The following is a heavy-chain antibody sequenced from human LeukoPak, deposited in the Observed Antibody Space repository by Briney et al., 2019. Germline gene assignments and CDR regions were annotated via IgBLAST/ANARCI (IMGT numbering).Heavy chain of an antibody. CDR3: ARQDGYSGYDGAFYP. CDR1: GGSISGYY. CDR2: IYYSAIT. J-gene: IGHJ5*02. V-gene: IGHV4-59*08. Sequence: SETLSLTCTVSGGSISGYYWSWIRQPPRQGLDWIGYIYYSAITKYNPSLKSRVTISVDTSKYQFSLKLSSVTAADSAVYYCARQDGYSGYDGAFYPWGEGALVTVSS. D-gene: IGHD5-12*01.